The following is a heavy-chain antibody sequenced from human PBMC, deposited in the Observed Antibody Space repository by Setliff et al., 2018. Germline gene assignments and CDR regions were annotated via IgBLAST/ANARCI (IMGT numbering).Heavy chain of an antibody. CDR2: ISPYNGIA. V-gene: IGHV1-69*10. Sequence: SVKVSCKASGYTFPTYLISWMRQAPGQGLEWMGWISPYNGIANYAQKFQGRVTITADESTSTAYMELSSLRSEDTAVYYCARSAAYSRARSVGAFDIWGQGTMVTVSS. CDR1: GYTFPTYL. CDR3: ARSAAYSRARSVGAFDI. J-gene: IGHJ3*02. D-gene: IGHD6-13*01.